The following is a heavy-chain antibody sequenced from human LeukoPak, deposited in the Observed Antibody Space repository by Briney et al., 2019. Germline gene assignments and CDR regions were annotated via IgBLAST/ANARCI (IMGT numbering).Heavy chain of an antibody. CDR1: GFTFSNYW. CDR2: IKQDGSEK. CDR3: VRDTGGRGSYPQC. Sequence: PGGSLRLSCAASGFTFSNYWMTWVRQAPEKGLEWVANIKQDGSEKYYVDSVKGRFTISRDNAKNSLYLQVNSLRAEDTAVYYCVRDTGGRGSYPQCCGPGTLVTVSS. V-gene: IGHV3-7*01. D-gene: IGHD1-26*01. J-gene: IGHJ4*01.